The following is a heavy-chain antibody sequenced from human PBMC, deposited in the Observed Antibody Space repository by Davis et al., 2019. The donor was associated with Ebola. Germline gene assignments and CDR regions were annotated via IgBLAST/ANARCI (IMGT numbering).Heavy chain of an antibody. CDR3: ARVGTVTTTFDY. J-gene: IGHJ4*02. V-gene: IGHV4-59*01. CDR2: IYYSGST. CDR1: GGSISSYY. Sequence: MPSETLSLTCTVSGGSISSYYWSWIRQPPGKGLEWIGYIYYSGSTNYNPSLKSRVTISVDTSKNQFSLKLSSVTAADTAVYYCARVGTVTTTFDYWGQGTLVTVSS. D-gene: IGHD4-17*01.